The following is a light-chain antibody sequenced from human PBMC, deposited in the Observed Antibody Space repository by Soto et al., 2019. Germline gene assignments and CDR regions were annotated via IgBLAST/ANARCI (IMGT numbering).Light chain of an antibody. Sequence: EIVLTQSPGTLSLSPGERATLSCRASQSVSSNYLAWYQQKPGQAPRLLIYDASTRAPGIPARFSGSGSGTELTLTISSLQSDDFAVYHCQQYNNWPPTFGHGTRLEIK. CDR1: QSVSSN. CDR2: DAS. CDR3: QQYNNWPPT. V-gene: IGKV3-15*01. J-gene: IGKJ5*01.